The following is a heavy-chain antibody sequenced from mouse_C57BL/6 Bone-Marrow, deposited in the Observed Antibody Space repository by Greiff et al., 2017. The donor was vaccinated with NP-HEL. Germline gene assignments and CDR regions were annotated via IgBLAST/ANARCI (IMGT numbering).Heavy chain of an antibody. V-gene: IGHV1-39*01. CDR2: INPTYGTT. Sequence: EVQLQQSGPELVKPGASVKLSCKASGYSFTDYNMNWVKQSNGKSLEWIGVINPTYGTTRYNQKFKGKATLTVAPSSSTAYMQLNSLTSVDSAVYYCDPCDYDGYVDYWGQGTTLTVSS. D-gene: IGHD2-4*01. CDR1: GYSFTDYN. J-gene: IGHJ2*01. CDR3: DPCDYDGYVDY.